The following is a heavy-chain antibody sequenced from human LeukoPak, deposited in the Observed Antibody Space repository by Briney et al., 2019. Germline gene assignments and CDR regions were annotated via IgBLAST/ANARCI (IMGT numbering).Heavy chain of an antibody. D-gene: IGHD6-19*01. CDR2: INTDGSST. V-gene: IGHV3-74*01. CDR3: ARDKLAVAGSADY. CDR1: GFTFSGYW. J-gene: IGHJ4*02. Sequence: PGGSLRLSCAASGFTFSGYWMHWVRQAPGKGLVWVSRINTDGSSTSYADSVKGRFTISRDNAKNTLYLQMNSLRAEDTAVYYCARDKLAVAGSADYWGQGTLVTVSS.